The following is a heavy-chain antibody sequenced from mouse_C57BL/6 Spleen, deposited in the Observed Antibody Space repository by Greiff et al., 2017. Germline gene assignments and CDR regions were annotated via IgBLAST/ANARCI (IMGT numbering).Heavy chain of an antibody. J-gene: IGHJ1*03. CDR2: LSPGSGST. V-gene: IGHV1-55*01. Sequence: QVQLQQPGAELVTPGASVKMSCTASGSTFTSYWITWVKQRPGHGLEWLGDLSPGSGSTNYNEKFKSKATLTVDTSASTAYMQLSSLTSEASAVYYYARFDGYSHLDVWGTETTVTVSS. CDR1: GSTFTSYW. D-gene: IGHD2-3*01. CDR3: ARFDGYSHLDV.